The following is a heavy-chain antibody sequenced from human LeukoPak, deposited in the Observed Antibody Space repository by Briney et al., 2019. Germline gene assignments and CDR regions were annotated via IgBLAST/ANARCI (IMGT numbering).Heavy chain of an antibody. CDR3: ARVSLEGASDY. CDR1: GYTFTGYY. Sequence: ASVKVSCKASGYTFTGYYLHWVRQAPGQGLEWMGWINPITGGTNYAQRFQGRVTMTRDTSISTVYMELSRLRSDDTAVYYCARVSLEGASDYWGQGTLITVSS. J-gene: IGHJ4*02. V-gene: IGHV1-2*02. CDR2: INPITGGT. D-gene: IGHD1-26*01.